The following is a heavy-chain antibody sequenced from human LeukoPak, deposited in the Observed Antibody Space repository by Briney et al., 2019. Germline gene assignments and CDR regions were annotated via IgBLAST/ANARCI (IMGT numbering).Heavy chain of an antibody. CDR1: GGSFSGYY. CDR3: ARGRRAAVGIDY. D-gene: IGHD6-13*01. J-gene: IGHJ4*02. CDR2: INHSGST. V-gene: IGHV4-34*01. Sequence: SETLSLTCAVYGGSFSGYYWSWIRQPPGKGLEWIGEINHSGSTNYNPSLKSRVTISVDTSKNQFSLKLSSVTAADTAVYYCARGRRAAVGIDYWGQGTLVTVSS.